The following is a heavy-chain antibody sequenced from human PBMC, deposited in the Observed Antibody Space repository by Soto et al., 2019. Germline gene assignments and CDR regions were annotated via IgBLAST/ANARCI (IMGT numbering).Heavy chain of an antibody. D-gene: IGHD3-22*01. CDR3: ARIPSYYYDSSGYCPDY. CDR2: ISAYNGNT. J-gene: IGHJ4*02. V-gene: IGHV1-18*01. CDR1: GYTFTSYG. Sequence: ASVKVSCKASGYTFTSYGISWVRQAPGQGLEWMGWISAYNGNTNYAQKLQGRVTMTTDTSTSTAYMELRSLRSDDTAVYYCARIPSYYYDSSGYCPDYWGQGTLVTVSS.